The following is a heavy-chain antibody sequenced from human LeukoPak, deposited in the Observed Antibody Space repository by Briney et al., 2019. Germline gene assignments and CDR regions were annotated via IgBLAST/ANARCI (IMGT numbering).Heavy chain of an antibody. CDR3: ARGLRGYYYDRSGSGAVFDI. CDR1: GGSFSGYY. Sequence: SETLSLTCAVYGGSFSGYYWSWIRQPPGKGLEWIGEINHSGSTNYNPSLKSRVPISVDTSKNQFSLKLSAVAAADTAVYYCARGLRGYYYDRSGSGAVFDIWGQGTMATVSS. V-gene: IGHV4-34*01. J-gene: IGHJ3*02. D-gene: IGHD3-22*01. CDR2: INHSGST.